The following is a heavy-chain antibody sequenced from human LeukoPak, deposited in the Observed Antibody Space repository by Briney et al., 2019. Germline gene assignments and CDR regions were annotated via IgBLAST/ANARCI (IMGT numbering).Heavy chain of an antibody. CDR1: GYTFTSYD. J-gene: IGHJ5*02. V-gene: IGHV1-8*01. CDR2: MNPNSGNT. D-gene: IGHD3-3*01. CDR3: AIRKRLRFLEWLKTDDRYNWFDP. Sequence: ASVKVSCKASGYTFTSYDINWMRQATGQGLEWMGWMNPNSGNTGYAQKFQGRVTMTRNTSISTAYMELSSLRSEDTAVYYCAIRKRLRFLEWLKTDDRYNWFDPWGQGTLVTVSS.